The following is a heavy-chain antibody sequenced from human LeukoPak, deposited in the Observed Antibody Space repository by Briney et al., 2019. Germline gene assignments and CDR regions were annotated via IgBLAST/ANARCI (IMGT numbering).Heavy chain of an antibody. V-gene: IGHV4-39*07. CDR3: ARGFPLAQENFDY. Sequence: SETLSLTCTVSGGSISSSSYYWGWIRQPPGKGLEWIGSIYYTGSTNHNPSLKSRVTISVDTSKNQFSLKLTSVTAADTAVYYCARGFPLAQENFDYWGQGTLVTVSS. D-gene: IGHD3-10*01. J-gene: IGHJ4*02. CDR1: GGSISSSSYY. CDR2: IYYTGST.